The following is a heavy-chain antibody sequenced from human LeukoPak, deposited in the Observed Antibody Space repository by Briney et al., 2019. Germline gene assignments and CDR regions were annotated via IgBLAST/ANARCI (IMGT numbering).Heavy chain of an antibody. Sequence: SVKVSCKASGGTFSSYAISWVRQAPGQGLEWMGGIIPIFGTANYAQKFQGRVTITADESTSTAYMELSSLRYEDTAVYYCARADFGGNSDYYYGLDVWGQGTTVTVSS. CDR3: ARADFGGNSDYYYGLDV. J-gene: IGHJ6*02. CDR2: IIPIFGTA. V-gene: IGHV1-69*01. CDR1: GGTFSSYA. D-gene: IGHD4-23*01.